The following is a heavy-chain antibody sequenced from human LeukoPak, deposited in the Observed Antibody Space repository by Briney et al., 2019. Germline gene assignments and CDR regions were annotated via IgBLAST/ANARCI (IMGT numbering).Heavy chain of an antibody. CDR2: INPNSGAT. D-gene: IGHD2-2*01. Sequence: GASVKVSCKASGYIFTDYYMHWVRQAPGQGLEWMGWINPNSGATKYAQKFQGRVSMTRDTSINTAYMDLTNLRSDDTAIFYCARVKKLMPELEFWGQGTLVTVSS. CDR3: ARVKKLMPELEF. CDR1: GYIFTDYY. V-gene: IGHV1-2*02. J-gene: IGHJ4*02.